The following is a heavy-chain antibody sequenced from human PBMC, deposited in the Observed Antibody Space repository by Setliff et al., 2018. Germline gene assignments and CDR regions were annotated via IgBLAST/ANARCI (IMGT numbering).Heavy chain of an antibody. Sequence: GGSQRLSCAASEFSLSDFHMHWVRQAPGKGLEWVGRVRRNTNSYATAYSASLKGRFTISRDDSKNTAYLQMNSLQSEDTAVYYCARRGVGMGMDVWGKGTTVTVSS. CDR3: ARRGVGMGMDV. CDR1: EFSLSDFH. J-gene: IGHJ6*03. CDR2: VRRNTNSYAT. D-gene: IGHD2-2*01. V-gene: IGHV3-73*01.